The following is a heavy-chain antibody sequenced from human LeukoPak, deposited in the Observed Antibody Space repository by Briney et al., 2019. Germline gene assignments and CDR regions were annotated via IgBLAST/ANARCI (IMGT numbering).Heavy chain of an antibody. V-gene: IGHV3-21*01. D-gene: IGHD3-3*02. CDR2: ISGSGSYI. CDR3: ASHFCNYYRIDY. CDR1: GFSFSTYT. J-gene: IGHJ4*02. Sequence: GGSLRLSCVASGFSFSTYTMNWARQAPGKGLEWVSSISGSGSYIYYADSVKGRFTISRDNAKNSLYLQMTSLRAEDTATYYCASHFCNYYRIDYWGQGILVTVSS.